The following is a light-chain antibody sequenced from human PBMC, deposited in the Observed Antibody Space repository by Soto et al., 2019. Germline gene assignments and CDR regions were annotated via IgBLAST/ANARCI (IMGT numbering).Light chain of an antibody. CDR2: GAS. CDR1: QSVSY. Sequence: EIVLTQSPGTLSLSPGERATLSCRASQSVSYLGWYQQKPGQAPRLLIYGASSRATGIPDRFSGSGSGTEFTLTISGLEPEDFAEYYCQQHGSSFWTFGQGTKVAIK. J-gene: IGKJ1*01. CDR3: QQHGSSFWT. V-gene: IGKV3-20*01.